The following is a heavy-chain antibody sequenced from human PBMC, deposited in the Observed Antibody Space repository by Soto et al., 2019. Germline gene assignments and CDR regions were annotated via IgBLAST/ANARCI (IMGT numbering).Heavy chain of an antibody. D-gene: IGHD3-9*01. Sequence: PGGSLSLSYAASGFTFSGYWMHWVRQAPGKGLVWVSRINSDGSSTSYADSVKGRFTISRDNAKNTLYLQMNSLRAEDTAVYYCAREHYDILTGLQYYFDYWGQGTLVTVSS. V-gene: IGHV3-74*01. CDR3: AREHYDILTGLQYYFDY. CDR1: GFTFSGYW. J-gene: IGHJ4*02. CDR2: INSDGSST.